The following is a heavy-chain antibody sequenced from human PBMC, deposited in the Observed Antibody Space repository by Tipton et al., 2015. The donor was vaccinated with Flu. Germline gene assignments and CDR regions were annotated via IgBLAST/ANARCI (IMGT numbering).Heavy chain of an antibody. CDR3: ARGLAYVL. D-gene: IGHD2-15*01. CDR2: IHYTAGT. V-gene: IGHV4-59*01. J-gene: IGHJ4*02. Sequence: GLVKPSETLSLTCTVSGGSISNYYWSWIRQPPGKGLEWIGYIHYTAGTDYNPSLKGRVTISVDTSKNQFSLKLSSVTAADTAVYYCARGLAYVLWGQGTLVTVSS. CDR1: GGSISNYY.